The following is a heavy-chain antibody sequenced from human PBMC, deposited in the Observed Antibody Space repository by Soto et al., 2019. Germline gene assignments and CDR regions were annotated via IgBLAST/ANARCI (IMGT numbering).Heavy chain of an antibody. V-gene: IGHV3-23*01. CDR1: GFTFTSSA. CDR2: VSAGDGGT. J-gene: IGHJ4*02. D-gene: IGHD3-22*01. CDR3: AKDPYDTSGYYHDY. Sequence: PEGCLRLSSAASGFTFTSSALPRLRPAAGKGLEWVSAVSAGDGGTYYADSVKGRFTISRDNSKNTLYLQMNSLRAEDTAVYYRAKDPYDTSGYYHDYWGQGTLVIVYS.